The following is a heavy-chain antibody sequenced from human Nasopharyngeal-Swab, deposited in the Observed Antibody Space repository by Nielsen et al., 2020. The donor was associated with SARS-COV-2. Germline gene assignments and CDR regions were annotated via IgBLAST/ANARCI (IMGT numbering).Heavy chain of an antibody. D-gene: IGHD3-3*01. Sequence: GGSLRLSCAASGFTFNNYNFNWVRQAPGKGLEWVSSISSSSSYIYYADSVKGRFTISRDNAKNSLYLQMNSLRAEDTAVYYCARDGLDYDFWSAYFMDVWGQGTPVTVSS. CDR2: ISSSSSYI. J-gene: IGHJ6*02. CDR3: ARDGLDYDFWSAYFMDV. CDR1: GFTFNNYN. V-gene: IGHV3-21*01.